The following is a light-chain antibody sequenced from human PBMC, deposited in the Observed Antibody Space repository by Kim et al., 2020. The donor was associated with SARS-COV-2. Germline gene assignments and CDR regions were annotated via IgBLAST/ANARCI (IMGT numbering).Light chain of an antibody. Sequence: EIVLTQSPGTLSLSPGERATLSCMASQSVSGSNLAWYQQKPGQAPRLLIKEASSRATGIPDRFSGSGSGTDFTLTISRLEPGDIAVYYCHQYGASPWTFGQGTKVDIK. CDR1: QSVSGSN. J-gene: IGKJ1*01. CDR3: HQYGASPWT. CDR2: EAS. V-gene: IGKV3-20*01.